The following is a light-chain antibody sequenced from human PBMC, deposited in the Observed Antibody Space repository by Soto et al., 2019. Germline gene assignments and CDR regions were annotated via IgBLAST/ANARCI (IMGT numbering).Light chain of an antibody. CDR3: QQFGGSSMYT. CDR2: GSS. Sequence: EIVLTQSAGTLSLSPGERATLSCRASHIVSTTYLAWYQQKPGQAPRLLIYGSSSRAPGIPDRFSGSVSGTDFTLTISRLEPDDFAVYYCQQFGGSSMYTFGQGTKLEIK. V-gene: IGKV3-20*01. J-gene: IGKJ2*01. CDR1: HIVSTTY.